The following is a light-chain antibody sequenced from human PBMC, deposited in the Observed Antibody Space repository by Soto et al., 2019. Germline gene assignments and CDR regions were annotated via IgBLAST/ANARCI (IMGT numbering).Light chain of an antibody. Sequence: DIVMTQSPDSLAVSLGERATINCKSSQSVLYSSNNKNYLAWYQQKPGQPPKLLIYWASTRESGVPDRFSGSGSRTDFTLTISSLQAEDVAVYYRQQYYSIPPTFGQGTKLEIK. J-gene: IGKJ2*01. CDR1: QSVLYSSNNKNY. CDR3: QQYYSIPPT. V-gene: IGKV4-1*01. CDR2: WAS.